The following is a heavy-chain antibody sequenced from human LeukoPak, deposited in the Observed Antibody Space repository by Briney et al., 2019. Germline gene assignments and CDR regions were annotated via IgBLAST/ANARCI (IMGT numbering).Heavy chain of an antibody. CDR1: GFTFSSYG. CDR3: AKGGYYDSSGYRADDAFDI. J-gene: IGHJ3*02. V-gene: IGHV3-30*18. CDR2: ISYDGSNK. D-gene: IGHD3-22*01. Sequence: PGRSLRLSCAASGFTFSSYGMHWVRQAPGKGLEWVAVISYDGSNKYYADSVKGRFTISRDNSKNTLYLQMNSLRAEDTAVYYCAKGGYYDSSGYRADDAFDIWGQGTMVTVSS.